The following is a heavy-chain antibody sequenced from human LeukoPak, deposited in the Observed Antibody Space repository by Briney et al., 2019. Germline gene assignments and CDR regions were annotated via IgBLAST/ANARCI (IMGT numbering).Heavy chain of an antibody. CDR3: ASAAATMTNLRLVDY. V-gene: IGHV3-30-3*01. J-gene: IGHJ4*02. D-gene: IGHD4-17*01. CDR1: GLTLRNYA. Sequence: GGSLRLSCTASGLTLRNYAMQWVRQAPGKGLEWVTVISSDGSNRFYTDSVKGRFTISRDNSMNTLYLQMNSLDTEDTAVYYCASAAATMTNLRLVDYWGQGTLVAVSS. CDR2: ISSDGSNR.